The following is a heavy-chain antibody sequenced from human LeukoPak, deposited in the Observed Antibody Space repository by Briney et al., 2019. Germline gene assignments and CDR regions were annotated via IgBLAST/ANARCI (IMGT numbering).Heavy chain of an antibody. CDR2: TYYRSKWYN. CDR1: GDRVSTNNAA. J-gene: IGHJ6*02. Sequence: SQTLSLSCAISGDRVSTNNAAWSWIRQSPSRGLEWLGWTYYRSKWYNYYAGSVKSRIIFNPDTSKNQFSLQLNSVTPEDTAVYYCAREKVVIAATHFYGMDVWGQGTTVTVSS. D-gene: IGHD2-15*01. CDR3: AREKVVIAATHFYGMDV. V-gene: IGHV6-1*01.